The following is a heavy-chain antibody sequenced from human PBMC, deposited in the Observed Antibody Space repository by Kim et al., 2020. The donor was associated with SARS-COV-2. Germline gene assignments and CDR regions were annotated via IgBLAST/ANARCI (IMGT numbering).Heavy chain of an antibody. J-gene: IGHJ4*02. CDR3: AKDSSAVAWSHFDY. D-gene: IGHD6-19*01. V-gene: IGHV3-43D*03. Sequence: ADSVKGRFTISRDNSKNSLYLQMNSLRAEDTALYYCAKDSSAVAWSHFDYWGQGTLVTVSS.